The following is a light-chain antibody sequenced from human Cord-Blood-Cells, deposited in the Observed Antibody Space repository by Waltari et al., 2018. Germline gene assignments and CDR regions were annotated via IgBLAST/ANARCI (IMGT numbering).Light chain of an antibody. V-gene: IGLV2-23*01. CDR2: GGS. CDR3: CSYAGSSTLV. Sequence: QSALTQPASVSGSPGQSITISCTGTNSDVGSYNLVSWYQHHPGKAPQLMIYGGSKRTSGVSIRVSGSKAGDTASLTIAGLQAEDEADYYCCSYAGSSTLVFGGGTKLTVL. CDR1: NSDVGSYNL. J-gene: IGLJ2*01.